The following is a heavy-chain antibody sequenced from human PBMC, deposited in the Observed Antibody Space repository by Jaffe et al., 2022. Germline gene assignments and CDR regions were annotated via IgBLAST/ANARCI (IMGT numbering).Heavy chain of an antibody. CDR3: ARRHYYGVDY. CDR1: GFSFSSHA. Sequence: EVQLVESGGDLVKPGGSLRLSCAASGFSFSSHAMQWVRQTPGEGLEWVSSILSHGNDAYYADSVRGRFTISRDNARNSLHLQMSSLRADDTAVYYCARRHYYGVDYWGQGTLVTVSS. CDR2: ILSHGNDA. V-gene: IGHV3-21*01. D-gene: IGHD3-3*01. J-gene: IGHJ4*02.